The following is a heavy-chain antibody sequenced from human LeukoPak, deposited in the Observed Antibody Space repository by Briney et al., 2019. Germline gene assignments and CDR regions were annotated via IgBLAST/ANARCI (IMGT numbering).Heavy chain of an antibody. CDR1: GFTVSSNY. J-gene: IGHJ4*02. Sequence: GGSLRLSCAASGFTVSSNYMSWVRQAPGKGLEWVSSISSSSSYIYYADSVKGRFTISRDNAKNSLYLQMNSLRAEDTAVYYCARADHSSSWYHRLPNDYWGQGTLVTVSS. V-gene: IGHV3-21*01. CDR2: ISSSSSYI. CDR3: ARADHSSSWYHRLPNDY. D-gene: IGHD6-13*01.